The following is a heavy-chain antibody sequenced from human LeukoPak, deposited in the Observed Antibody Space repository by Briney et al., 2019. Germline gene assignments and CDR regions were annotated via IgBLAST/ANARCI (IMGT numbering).Heavy chain of an antibody. J-gene: IGHJ6*02. CDR2: INRSGST. CDR1: GGSFSGYY. D-gene: IGHD3-9*01. Sequence: PSETLSLTCAVYGGSFSGYYWSWIRQPPGKGLEWIGEINRSGSTNYNPSLKSRVTISVDTSKHQFSLKLSSVTAADTAVYYCARGDYDILTGTRPHYYYYYGMDVWGQGTTVTVSS. CDR3: ARGDYDILTGTRPHYYYYYGMDV. V-gene: IGHV4-34*01.